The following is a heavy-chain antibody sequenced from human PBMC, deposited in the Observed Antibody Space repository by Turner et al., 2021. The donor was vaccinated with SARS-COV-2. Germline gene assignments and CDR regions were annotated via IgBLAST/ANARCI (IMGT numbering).Heavy chain of an antibody. CDR1: GFTFSSYA. V-gene: IGHV3-30-3*01. Sequence: QVQLVESGGGVVPPGKSLRLSCAASGFTFSSYAIHWVRQAPGKGLEWVAVISYDGTNKYYADSVKGRFTFSRDDSKNTLYLQMNSLRTEDTAVYYCARPLGGNYYRGLEYWGQGTLVTVSS. D-gene: IGHD1-26*01. CDR2: ISYDGTNK. J-gene: IGHJ4*02. CDR3: ARPLGGNYYRGLEY.